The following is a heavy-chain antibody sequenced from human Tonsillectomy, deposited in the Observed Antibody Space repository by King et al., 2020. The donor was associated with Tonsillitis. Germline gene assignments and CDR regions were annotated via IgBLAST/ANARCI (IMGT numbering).Heavy chain of an antibody. CDR3: VRGLHWAFDF. D-gene: IGHD5/OR15-5a*01. CDR1: GFSFSGTR. CDR2: LHGYMGNI. Sequence: VQLVESGGGLVQPGGSLRLSCVASGFSFSGTRMNWVRQAAGMGLGWMSYLHGYMGNILDADSVKGRFTISRDNARNTLFLQRDSLRAEDTALYYCVRGLHWAFDFWGQGTLVTVSS. J-gene: IGHJ4*02. V-gene: IGHV3-48*01.